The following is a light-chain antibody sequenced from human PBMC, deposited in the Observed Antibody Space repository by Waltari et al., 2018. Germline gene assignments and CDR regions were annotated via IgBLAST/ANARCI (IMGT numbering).Light chain of an antibody. CDR2: RND. J-gene: IGLJ3*02. Sequence: QSVLTQPPSASGTPGQRVTISCSGRYSNIGSNVVNWYQQLPGKAPKLLIYRNDQRPSGVPDRFPGAKSGSSASLAIGGLQSEDEADYYCAAWDDSLNGHWVFGGGTKVTVL. CDR1: YSNIGSNV. CDR3: AAWDDSLNGHWV. V-gene: IGLV1-44*01.